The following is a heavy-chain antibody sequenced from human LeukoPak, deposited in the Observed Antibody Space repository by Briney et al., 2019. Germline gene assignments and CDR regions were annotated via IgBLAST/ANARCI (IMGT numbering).Heavy chain of an antibody. J-gene: IGHJ4*02. D-gene: IGHD6-13*01. CDR1: GFTFSSYS. Sequence: GSLRLSCAASGFTFSSYSMNWVRQPPGKGLEWIGEINHSGSTNYNPSLKSRVTISVDTSKNQFSLKLSSVTAADTAVYYCARYHWGSSSWYVGELDYWGQGTLVTVSS. CDR3: ARYHWGSSSWYVGELDY. CDR2: INHSGST. V-gene: IGHV4-34*01.